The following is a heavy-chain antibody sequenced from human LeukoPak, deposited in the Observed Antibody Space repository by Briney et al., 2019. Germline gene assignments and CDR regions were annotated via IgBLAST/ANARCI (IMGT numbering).Heavy chain of an antibody. CDR1: GGSISTYY. D-gene: IGHD3-22*01. CDR2: IDYSAST. CDR3: ARDKYYDSSGYHETFLDY. V-gene: IGHV4-59*01. J-gene: IGHJ4*02. Sequence: SETLSLTCTVSGGSISTYYWSWIRQPPGKGLEWIAYIDYSASTNYNPSLKSRVTISVDTSKNQFSLKLSSVTAADTAVYYCARDKYYDSSGYHETFLDYWGQGTLVTVSS.